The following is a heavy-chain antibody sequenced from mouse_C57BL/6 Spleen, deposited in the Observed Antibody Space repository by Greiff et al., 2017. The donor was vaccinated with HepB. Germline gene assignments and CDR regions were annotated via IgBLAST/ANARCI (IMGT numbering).Heavy chain of an antibody. CDR1: GYAFSSYW. Sequence: VHLVESGAELVKPGASVKISCKASGYAFSSYWMNWVKQRPGKGLEWIGQIYPGDGDTNYNGKFKGKATLTADKSSSTAYMQLSSLTSEDSAVYFCARSTYGHFDYWGQGTTLTVSS. V-gene: IGHV1-80*01. D-gene: IGHD1-1*02. CDR2: IYPGDGDT. CDR3: ARSTYGHFDY. J-gene: IGHJ2*01.